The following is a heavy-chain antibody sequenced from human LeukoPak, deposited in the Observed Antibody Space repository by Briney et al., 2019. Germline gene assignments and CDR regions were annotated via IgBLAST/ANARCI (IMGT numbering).Heavy chain of an antibody. D-gene: IGHD3-16*02. CDR1: GGSISSYY. CDR2: ISYSGST. CDR3: AKYVWGSYPTFEDY. J-gene: IGHJ4*02. V-gene: IGHV4-59*01. Sequence: SETLSLTCTVSGGSISSYYWSWIRQPPGKGLEWIGYISYSGSTNYNPSLKSRVTISVDTSKNQFSLKLSSVTAAGTAVYYCAKYVWGSYPTFEDYWGQGTLVTVSS.